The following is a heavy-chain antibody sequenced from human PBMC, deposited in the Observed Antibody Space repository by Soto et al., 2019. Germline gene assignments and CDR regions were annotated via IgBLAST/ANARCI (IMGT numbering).Heavy chain of an antibody. CDR2: THYTSEWYN. V-gene: IGHV6-1*01. Sequence: SQTLSLTCAISGDSVSSSSFTWNCIRQSPSRGLEPLGRTHYTSEWYNPYAASAKSRTTINQDTYKNQLSMHLNSVTPEEAAVYYCVRLIGNSWLDFWGQGTLVTVSS. CDR3: VRLIGNSWLDF. J-gene: IGHJ5*01. CDR1: GDSVSSSSFT. D-gene: IGHD1-26*01.